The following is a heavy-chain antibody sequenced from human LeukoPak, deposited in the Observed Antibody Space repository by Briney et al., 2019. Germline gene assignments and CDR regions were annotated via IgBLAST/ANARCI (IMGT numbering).Heavy chain of an antibody. J-gene: IGHJ3*02. V-gene: IGHV1-2*02. CDR1: GYTFTGYY. CDR2: INPNSGGT. Sequence: ASVKVSCKASGYTFTGYYMHWVRQAPGQGLEWMGWINPNSGGTNYAQKFQGRVTMTRDTSITTAYMVLSRLRSDDTAVYYCARDLDYYGSGSFFNIWGQGTMVTVSS. D-gene: IGHD3-10*01. CDR3: ARDLDYYGSGSFFNI.